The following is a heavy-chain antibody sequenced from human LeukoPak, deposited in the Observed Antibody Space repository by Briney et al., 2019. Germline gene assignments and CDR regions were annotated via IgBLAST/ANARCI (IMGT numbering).Heavy chain of an antibody. D-gene: IGHD3-22*01. CDR1: GFTFSSYS. V-gene: IGHV3-48*01. Sequence: PGGSLRLSCAASGFTFSSYSMNWVRQAPGKGLEWISYISNTGSTIYYADSVKGRFTISRDNSKNTLYLQMNSLRAEDTAVYYCAKLSWYYYDSSGYLWGQGTLVTVSS. CDR3: AKLSWYYYDSSGYL. J-gene: IGHJ4*02. CDR2: ISNTGSTI.